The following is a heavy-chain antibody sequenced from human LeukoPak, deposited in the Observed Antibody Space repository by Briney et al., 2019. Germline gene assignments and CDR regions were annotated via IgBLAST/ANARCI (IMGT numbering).Heavy chain of an antibody. J-gene: IGHJ4*02. Sequence: ASVKVSCKASGYTFTSYGITWVRQAPGQGLEWMGWISAYNGVTKYAQKFQGRVTMTTDTSTSTAYMELRSLRSDDTAVYYCARAGGPDCSGGSCSGPFDYWGQGTLVTVSS. V-gene: IGHV1-18*01. CDR2: ISAYNGVT. CDR1: GYTFTSYG. D-gene: IGHD2-15*01. CDR3: ARAGGPDCSGGSCSGPFDY.